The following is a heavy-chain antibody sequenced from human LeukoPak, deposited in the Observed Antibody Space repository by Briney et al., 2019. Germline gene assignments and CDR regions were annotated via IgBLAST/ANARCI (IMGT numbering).Heavy chain of an antibody. Sequence: GALRLSCAASGFTVSSNYMSWVRQAPGKGLEWVSVIYSGGSTYYADSVKGRFTISRDNSKNTLYLQMNSLRAEDTAVYYCARVTCSSSRDYWGQGTLVTVSS. D-gene: IGHD6-13*01. CDR1: GFTVSSNY. V-gene: IGHV3-53*01. CDR3: ARVTCSSSRDY. J-gene: IGHJ4*02. CDR2: IYSGGST.